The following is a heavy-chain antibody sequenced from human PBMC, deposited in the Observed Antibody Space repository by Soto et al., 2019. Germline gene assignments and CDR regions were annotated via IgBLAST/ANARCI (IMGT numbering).Heavy chain of an antibody. CDR3: AHRPVGNTGNWNYGAFDY. V-gene: IGHV2-5*02. CDR2: IYWDDDK. J-gene: IGHJ4*02. Sequence: SGPTLVNPTETLTLTCTFSGFSLTTNGVGVGWIRQPPGRALEWLALIYWDDDKRYNPSLKSRLSITKDTSRNQVVLTMTNMDPVDTATYSCAHRPVGNTGNWNYGAFDYWGQGTLVTVSS. D-gene: IGHD1-7*01. CDR1: GFSLTTNGVG.